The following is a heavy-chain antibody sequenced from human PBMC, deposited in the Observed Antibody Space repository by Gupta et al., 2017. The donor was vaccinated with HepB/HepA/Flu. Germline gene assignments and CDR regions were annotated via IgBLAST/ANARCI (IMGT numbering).Heavy chain of an antibody. CDR2: ISYDGSNK. CDR3: AKDMTTVTNPDY. J-gene: IGHJ4*02. V-gene: IGHV3-30*18. CDR1: GFTFSSYG. D-gene: IGHD4-17*01. Sequence: QVQLVESGGGVVQPGRSLRLSCAASGFTFSSYGMPWVRQAPGKGLEWVAVISYDGSNKYYADSVKGRFTISRDNSKNTLYLQMNSLRAEDTAVYYCAKDMTTVTNPDYWGQGTLVTVSS.